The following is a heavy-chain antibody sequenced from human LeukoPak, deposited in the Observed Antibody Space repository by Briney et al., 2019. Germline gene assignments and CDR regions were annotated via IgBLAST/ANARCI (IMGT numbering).Heavy chain of an antibody. D-gene: IGHD6-19*01. CDR1: GFTFSNYW. V-gene: IGHV3-74*01. CDR3: ARARREQWLVRGHYYFDY. Sequence: GGSLRLSCVASGFTFSNYWMHWVRQAPGKGLVWVSRIDTDGSTTNYAGSVKGRFTISRDNAKNTLYLQMNSLRAEDTAVYYCARARREQWLVRGHYYFDYWGQGTLVTVSS. CDR2: IDTDGSTT. J-gene: IGHJ4*02.